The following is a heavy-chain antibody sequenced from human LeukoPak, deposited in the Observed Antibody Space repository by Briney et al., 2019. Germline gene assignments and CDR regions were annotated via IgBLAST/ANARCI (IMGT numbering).Heavy chain of an antibody. CDR2: INSDGSST. Sequence: GGSLRLSCAVSGFTFSSYWMHWVRQAPGKGLVWVSRINSDGSSTSYADSVKGRFTISRDNAKNTLYLQMNSLRAEDTAVYYCARDQVYSYGYYDYWGQGTLVTVSS. D-gene: IGHD5-18*01. J-gene: IGHJ4*02. V-gene: IGHV3-74*01. CDR3: ARDQVYSYGYYDY. CDR1: GFTFSSYW.